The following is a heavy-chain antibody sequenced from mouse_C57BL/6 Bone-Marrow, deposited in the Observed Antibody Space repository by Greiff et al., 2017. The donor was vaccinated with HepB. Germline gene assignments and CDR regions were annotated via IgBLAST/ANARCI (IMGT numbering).Heavy chain of an antibody. V-gene: IGHV1-26*01. CDR2: INPNNGGT. CDR3: ASPANGDYFDY. CDR1: GYTFTDYY. Sequence: EVQLKQSGPELVKPGASVKISCKASGYTFTDYYMNWVKQSHGKSLEWIGDINPNNGGTSYNQKFKGKATLTVDKSSSTAYMELRSLTSEDSAVYYCASPANGDYFDYWGQGTTLTVSS. J-gene: IGHJ2*01.